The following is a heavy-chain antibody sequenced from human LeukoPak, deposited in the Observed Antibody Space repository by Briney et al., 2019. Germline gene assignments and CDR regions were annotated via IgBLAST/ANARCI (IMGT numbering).Heavy chain of an antibody. CDR2: IKRDGSEK. Sequence: GGSLRLSCAASGFSISSYWMSWVRQAPGKGLEWVANIKRDGSEKYYVDSVKGRFTISRDNAKNSLYLQMNSLRAEDTAVYYCAREGSITDYWGQGTLVTVSS. CDR1: GFSISSYW. J-gene: IGHJ4*02. V-gene: IGHV3-7*01. CDR3: AREGSITDY.